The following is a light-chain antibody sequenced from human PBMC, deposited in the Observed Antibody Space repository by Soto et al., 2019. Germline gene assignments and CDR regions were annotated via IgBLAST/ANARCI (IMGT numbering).Light chain of an antibody. J-gene: IGLJ2*01. V-gene: IGLV1-40*01. CDR1: SSNIGAGYD. CDR2: GNN. Sequence: QSVLTRPPSVSGAPGQRVTISCTGSSSNIGAGYDVHWYQQLPGTAPKLLMYGNNNRPSGVPDRFSGSKSGTATSLAITGLQSEDEADNYCQSYDSSLSGSVFGGGTQLTVL. CDR3: QSYDSSLSGSV.